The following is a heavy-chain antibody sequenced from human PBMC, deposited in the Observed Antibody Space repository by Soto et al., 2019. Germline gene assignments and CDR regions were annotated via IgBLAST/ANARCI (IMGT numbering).Heavy chain of an antibody. J-gene: IGHJ3*01. CDR3: ARFYGNAFDV. D-gene: IGHD3-10*01. V-gene: IGHV4-39*02. Sequence: ASETLSLTCTVSGDSIGGVGYWDWIRQPPGKGLEWIGTIYYDGSTSYNPSLKSQVTISVDTSKNHFALKVNSVTAADTAVYYCARFYGNAFDVWGRGTVVTVSS. CDR2: IYYDGST. CDR1: GDSIGGVGY.